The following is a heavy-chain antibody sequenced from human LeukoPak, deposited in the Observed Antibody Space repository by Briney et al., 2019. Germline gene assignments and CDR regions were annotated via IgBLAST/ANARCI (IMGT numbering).Heavy chain of an antibody. V-gene: IGHV4-59*11. CDR2: ITNSGTT. CDR3: ARLLRVGYCSTTTCNWFDP. CDR1: GESISSHY. D-gene: IGHD2-2*03. J-gene: IGHJ5*02. Sequence: SSETLSLTCNVSGESISSHYWSWTRQSPGKGLEWIGYITNSGTTKFNPSLKSRVTISVGTSKNQFSLKLSSVTAADTAVYYCARLLRVGYCSTTTCNWFDPWGQGTLVTVSS.